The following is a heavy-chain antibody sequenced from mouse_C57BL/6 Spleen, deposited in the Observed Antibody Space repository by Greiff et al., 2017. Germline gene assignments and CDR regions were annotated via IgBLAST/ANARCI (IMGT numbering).Heavy chain of an antibody. J-gene: IGHJ1*03. D-gene: IGHD1-1*01. CDR3: ASPVITTVVATDWYFDV. Sequence: VQLQQSGPGLVQPSQSLSITCTVSGFSLTSYGVHWVRQSPGKGLEWLGVIWSGGSTDYNAAFISRLSISKDNSKSQVFFKMNSLQADDTAIYYCASPVITTVVATDWYFDVWGTGTTVTVSS. CDR1: GFSLTSYG. V-gene: IGHV2-2*01. CDR2: IWSGGST.